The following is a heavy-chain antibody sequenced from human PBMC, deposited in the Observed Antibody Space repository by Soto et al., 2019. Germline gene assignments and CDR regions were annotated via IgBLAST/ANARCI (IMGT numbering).Heavy chain of an antibody. V-gene: IGHV3-9*01. J-gene: IGHJ5*02. CDR2: ISWDSTTV. Sequence: GGSLRLSCSASGFTFDNCAMHWVRQAPGKGLEWVSGISWDSTTVGDADSVKGRFTISRDDAKNSLYLQMNSLRREDTALYYCVQGRYPTMATPLDHWGQGTLVTVSS. CDR3: VQGRYPTMATPLDH. CDR1: GFTFDNCA. D-gene: IGHD1-1*01.